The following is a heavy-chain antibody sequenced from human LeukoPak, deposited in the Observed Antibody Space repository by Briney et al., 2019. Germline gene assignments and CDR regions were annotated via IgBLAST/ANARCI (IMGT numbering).Heavy chain of an antibody. D-gene: IGHD3-22*01. J-gene: IGHJ4*02. V-gene: IGHV1-69*04. CDR2: ITPIFGIA. CDR3: ASGGTYYYDSSDC. Sequence: SVKVSCKASGGTFSSYAISWVRQAPGQGLEWMGRITPIFGIANYAQKFQGRVTITADKSTSTAYMELSSLRSEDTAVYYCASGGTYYYDSSDCWGQGTLVTVSS. CDR1: GGTFSSYA.